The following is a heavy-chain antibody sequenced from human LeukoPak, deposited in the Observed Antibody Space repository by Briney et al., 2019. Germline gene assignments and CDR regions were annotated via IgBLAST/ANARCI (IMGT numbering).Heavy chain of an antibody. J-gene: IGHJ6*03. CDR1: GGSISSSY. D-gene: IGHD3-22*01. CDR3: GGSTAYYPISYYYYMDV. V-gene: IGHV4-59*08. CDR2: IYYSGST. Sequence: SETLSLTCTVPGGSISSSYWSWLRQPPGKGLAWVGDIYYSGSTNYNPSLKSRATISVATSKTQYSLKLSSVTAADTAVYYCGGSTAYYPISYYYYMDVWGKRTTVTVSS.